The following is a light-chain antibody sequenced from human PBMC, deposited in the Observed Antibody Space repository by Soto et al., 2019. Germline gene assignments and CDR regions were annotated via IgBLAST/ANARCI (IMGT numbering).Light chain of an antibody. J-gene: IGLJ1*01. CDR2: EVA. CDR3: SSYTSSTTYV. CDR1: SSDIGSHNL. Sequence: QSALTQPASVSGSPGQSITISCAGTSSDIGSHNLVSWCQHHPDKAPKLLIYEVADRPSGVSDRFSGSKSGNTASLTISGHRAEDEADYYCSSYTSSTTYVFGTGTKVTVL. V-gene: IGLV2-14*02.